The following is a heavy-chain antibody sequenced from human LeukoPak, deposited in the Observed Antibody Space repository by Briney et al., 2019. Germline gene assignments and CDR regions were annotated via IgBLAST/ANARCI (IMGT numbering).Heavy chain of an antibody. D-gene: IGHD6-13*01. Sequence: ASETLSLTCTVSGDSISSGGYYWSWIRQPPGKGLEWIGYIYYSGSTNYNPSLKSRVTISVDTSKNQFSLKLSSVTAADTAVYYCARPAAGRSYDAFDIWGQGTMVTVSS. V-gene: IGHV4-61*08. CDR1: GDSISSGGYY. CDR2: IYYSGST. J-gene: IGHJ3*02. CDR3: ARPAAGRSYDAFDI.